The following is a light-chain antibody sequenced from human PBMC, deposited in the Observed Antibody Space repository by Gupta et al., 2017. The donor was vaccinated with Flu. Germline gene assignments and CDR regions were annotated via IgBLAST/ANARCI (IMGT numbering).Light chain of an antibody. CDR1: ENVGTY. Sequence: PSSLSASVGARVTITCRASENVGTYLNWYQHKPGRAPKLLLYAASTLQGGVPPRFSGRRSGTDFTLTISSLQPEDFATYYCQQSYITPRTFGPGTRVEI. CDR2: AAS. V-gene: IGKV1-39*01. CDR3: QQSYITPRT. J-gene: IGKJ1*01.